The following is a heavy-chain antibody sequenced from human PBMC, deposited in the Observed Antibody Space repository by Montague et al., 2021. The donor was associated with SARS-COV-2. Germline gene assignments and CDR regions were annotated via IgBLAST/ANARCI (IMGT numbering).Heavy chain of an antibody. D-gene: IGHD4-23*01. CDR2: IFWDDDK. CDR1: GFSLSTSGEG. J-gene: IGHJ4*02. Sequence: PALVKPTQTLTLTRTVSGFSLSTSGEGVSWIRQPPGEALEWLALIFWDDDKRYSPSLKNRVTITKDTSKNQVVLRMTNMDPLDTATYYCAHKVKWELYYLDYWGQGTLVTVSS. CDR3: AHKVKWELYYLDY. V-gene: IGHV2-5*02.